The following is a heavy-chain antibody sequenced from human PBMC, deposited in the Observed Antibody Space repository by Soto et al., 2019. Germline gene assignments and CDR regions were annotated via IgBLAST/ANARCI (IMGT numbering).Heavy chain of an antibody. J-gene: IGHJ6*02. Sequence: LRLSCAASGFTFSSYGMHWVRQAPGKGLEWVVVISYDGTNKYYADSVKGRFTISRDNSENSLSLQMNSLRAEDTAVYYCAKDGTHCSGGSCYGLDVWGQGTMVTVSS. D-gene: IGHD2-15*01. CDR3: AKDGTHCSGGSCYGLDV. CDR2: ISYDGTNK. CDR1: GFTFSSYG. V-gene: IGHV3-30*18.